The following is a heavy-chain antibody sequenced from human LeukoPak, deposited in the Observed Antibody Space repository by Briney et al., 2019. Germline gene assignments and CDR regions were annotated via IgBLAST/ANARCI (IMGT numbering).Heavy chain of an antibody. CDR3: ARGPA. CDR2: ISYDGSNK. CDR1: GFTFSSFQ. D-gene: IGHD1-14*01. J-gene: IGHJ4*02. V-gene: IGHV3-30*04. Sequence: AGGSLRLSCAASGFTFSSFQMSWVRQAPGKGLEWVAVISYDGSNKYYADSVKGRFTISRDNSKNTLYLQMNSLRAEDTAVYYCARGPAWGQGTLVTVSS.